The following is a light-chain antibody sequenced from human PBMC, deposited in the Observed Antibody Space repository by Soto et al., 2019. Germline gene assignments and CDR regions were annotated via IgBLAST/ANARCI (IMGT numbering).Light chain of an antibody. V-gene: IGKV1-12*01. CDR3: QQANRFPLT. CDR2: DAS. CDR1: QAINNW. J-gene: IGKJ4*01. Sequence: DIQMTQSPSSVSASVGDRVTITCRASQAINNWLAWYQQKPGKAPKLLIYDASSLQTGVPSRFSGSGFGTDFTLTISSLQPEDFATYYCQQANRFPLTFGGGTKVENK.